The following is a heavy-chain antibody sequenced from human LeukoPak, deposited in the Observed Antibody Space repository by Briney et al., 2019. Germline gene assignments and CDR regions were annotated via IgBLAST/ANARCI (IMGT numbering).Heavy chain of an antibody. D-gene: IGHD6-6*01. CDR3: ARDRWSSSSSEGAFDI. CDR1: GYTFTNYG. Sequence: ASVKVSCKASGYTFTNYGISWVRQAPGQGLEWMGWISAYNGNTVYAQMLQGRVTMTTDTSTSTAYMELRSLRSDDTAMYYCARDRWSSSSSEGAFDIWGQGTMVTVSS. CDR2: ISAYNGNT. J-gene: IGHJ3*02. V-gene: IGHV1-18*01.